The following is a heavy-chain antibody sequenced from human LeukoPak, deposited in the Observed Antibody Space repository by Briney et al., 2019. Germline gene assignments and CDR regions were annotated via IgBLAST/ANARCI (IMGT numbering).Heavy chain of an antibody. J-gene: IGHJ4*02. D-gene: IGHD1-1*01. Sequence: PGRSLRLSCAASGFIFGSYGMHWVRQAPGKGLEWVAVIWYDGSNKYYAGSVKGRFTISRDNSKNTLYLQMNSLRAEDTAVYYCARDRYYSFDYWGQGTLVTVSS. CDR2: IWYDGSNK. CDR3: ARDRYYSFDY. V-gene: IGHV3-33*01. CDR1: GFIFGSYG.